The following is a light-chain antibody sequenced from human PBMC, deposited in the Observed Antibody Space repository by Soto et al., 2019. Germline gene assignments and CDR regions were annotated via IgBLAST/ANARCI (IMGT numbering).Light chain of an antibody. CDR3: GSYAGSITV. Sequence: QSVLTQPPSASGSPGQSVTISCTGTSSDVGSYNYVSWYQQHPGKAPKLMIYEVSKRPSGVPDRFSGSKSGNTASLTVSGLQAEDEADYYCGSYAGSITVFGTGTQLTVL. J-gene: IGLJ1*01. CDR2: EVS. V-gene: IGLV2-8*01. CDR1: SSDVGSYNY.